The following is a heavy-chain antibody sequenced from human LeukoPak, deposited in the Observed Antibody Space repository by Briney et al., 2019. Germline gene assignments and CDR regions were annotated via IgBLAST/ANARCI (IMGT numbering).Heavy chain of an antibody. CDR2: ISGSGGST. D-gene: IGHD3-10*01. CDR1: GFTFSSYA. J-gene: IGHJ4*02. Sequence: GGSLRLSCAASGFTFSSYAMSWVRQAPGKGLERVSAISGSGGSTYYADSVKGRFTISRDNSKNTLYLQMNSLRAEDTAVYYCAKSSMVRGVINNYWGQGTLVTVSS. CDR3: AKSSMVRGVINNY. V-gene: IGHV3-23*01.